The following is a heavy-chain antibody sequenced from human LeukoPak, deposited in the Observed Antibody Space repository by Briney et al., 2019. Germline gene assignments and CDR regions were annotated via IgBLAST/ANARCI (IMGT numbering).Heavy chain of an antibody. CDR3: ARVVGYSGYAGRHFDY. CDR1: GFTFSSYA. V-gene: IGHV4-59*01. D-gene: IGHD5-12*01. CDR2: IYYSGST. J-gene: IGHJ4*02. Sequence: PGGSLRLSCAASGFTFSSYAMSWVRQAPGKGLEWIGYIYYSGSTNYNPSLKSRVTISVDTSKNQFSLKLSSVTAADTAVYYCARVVGYSGYAGRHFDYWGQGTLVTVSS.